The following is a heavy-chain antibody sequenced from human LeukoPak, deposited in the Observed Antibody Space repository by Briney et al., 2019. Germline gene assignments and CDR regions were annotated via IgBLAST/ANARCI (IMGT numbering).Heavy chain of an antibody. CDR2: INQSGST. J-gene: IGHJ4*02. D-gene: IGHD3-10*02. CDR3: AISPQRGRAMFY. V-gene: IGHV4-34*01. Sequence: SETLSLTCAVSGGSFSGYYWSWIRQPPGKGLEWIGEINQSGSTNYNPSLKSRVTISVDTSKNQISPKLGSVTAADTAVYYCAISPQRGRAMFYWGQGTLVTVSS. CDR1: GGSFSGYY.